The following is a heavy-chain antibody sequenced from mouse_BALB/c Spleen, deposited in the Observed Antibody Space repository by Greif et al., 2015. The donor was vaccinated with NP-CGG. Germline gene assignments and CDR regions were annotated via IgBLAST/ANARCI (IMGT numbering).Heavy chain of an antibody. V-gene: IGHV14-3*02. J-gene: IGHJ3*01. CDR2: IDPANGNT. CDR3: ARSLGSSPY. D-gene: IGHD1-1*01. CDR1: GFNIKDTY. Sequence: EVKLVESGAELVKPGASVKLSCTASGFNIKDTYMHWVKQRPEQGLEWIGRIDPANGNTKYDPKFQGKATITADTSSNTAYLQLSSLTSEDTAVYYCARSLGSSPYWGQGTLVTVSA.